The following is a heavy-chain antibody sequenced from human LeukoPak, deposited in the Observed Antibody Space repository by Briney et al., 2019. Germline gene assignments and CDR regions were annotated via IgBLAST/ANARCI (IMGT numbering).Heavy chain of an antibody. CDR3: ARDKRRVAATGGFDY. J-gene: IGHJ4*02. V-gene: IGHV4-39*07. CDR1: GGSISSSSYY. D-gene: IGHD2-15*01. Sequence: SETLSLTCTVSGGSISSSSYYWGWIRQPPGKGLEWIGSIYYSGSTYYNPSLKSRVTISVDTSKNQFSLKLSSVTAADTAVYYCARDKRRVAATGGFDYWGQGTLVTVSS. CDR2: IYYSGST.